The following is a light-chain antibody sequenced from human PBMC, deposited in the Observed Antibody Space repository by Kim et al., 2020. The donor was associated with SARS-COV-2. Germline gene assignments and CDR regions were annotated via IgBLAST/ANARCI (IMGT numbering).Light chain of an antibody. CDR2: DGS. CDR1: QSVSRW. CDR3: QHRQT. V-gene: IGKV1-5*01. Sequence: DIQMTQSPSTVSASVGDRVTLTCRASQSVSRWLAWYQQKPGKAPKLLIYDGSNLQSGVPSRFSGSGSGTEFTLTISSLQPDDFAIYYCQHRQTFGQGTKVDIK. J-gene: IGKJ1*01.